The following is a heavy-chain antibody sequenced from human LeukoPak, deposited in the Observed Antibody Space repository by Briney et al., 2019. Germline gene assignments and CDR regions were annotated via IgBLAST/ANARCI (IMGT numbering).Heavy chain of an antibody. V-gene: IGHV3-21*01. D-gene: IGHD6-13*01. Sequence: PGRSLRLSCAASGFTFSSYSMIWVRQAPGKGLEWVSSISSSSSYIYYADSVKGRFTISRDNGKNSLYLQMNSLRAEDTAVYYCARIAAAAFDYWGQGTLVTVSS. J-gene: IGHJ4*02. CDR3: ARIAAAAFDY. CDR1: GFTFSSYS. CDR2: ISSSSSYI.